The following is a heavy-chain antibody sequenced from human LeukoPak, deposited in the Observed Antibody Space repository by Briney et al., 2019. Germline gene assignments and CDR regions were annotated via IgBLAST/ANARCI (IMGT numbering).Heavy chain of an antibody. D-gene: IGHD3-22*01. Sequence: PGGSLRLSCAASGFTFNSYSVHWVRQAPGKGLEWVAVISYDGSNKHYGDSVKGPFTISRDNSKNTLYLELSSLRAEDTAVFYCARGLQYYYDSSGYYFDYWGQGTLVTVSS. CDR3: ARGLQYYYDSSGYYFDY. J-gene: IGHJ4*02. CDR2: ISYDGSNK. V-gene: IGHV3-30-3*01. CDR1: GFTFNSYS.